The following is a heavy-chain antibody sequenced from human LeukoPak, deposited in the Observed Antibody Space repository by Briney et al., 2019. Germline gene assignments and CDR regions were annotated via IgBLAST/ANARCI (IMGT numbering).Heavy chain of an antibody. Sequence: SETLSLTCTVSGGSISSYYWSWIRQPPGKGLEWIGYIYYSGSTNYNPSLKSRVTISVDTSKNQFSLKLSSVTAADTAVYYCARDRGGGSPFDYWGQGTLVTVSS. D-gene: IGHD2-15*01. CDR3: ARDRGGGSPFDY. CDR1: GGSISSYY. V-gene: IGHV4-59*01. J-gene: IGHJ4*02. CDR2: IYYSGST.